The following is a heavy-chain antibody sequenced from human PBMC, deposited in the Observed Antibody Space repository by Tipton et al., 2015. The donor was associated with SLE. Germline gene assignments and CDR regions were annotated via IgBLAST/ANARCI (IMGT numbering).Heavy chain of an antibody. V-gene: IGHV4-34*01. CDR1: GGSLSGYY. CDR3: AGRYSGPGGYFDY. D-gene: IGHD5-12*01. J-gene: IGHJ4*02. CDR2: INHSGST. Sequence: TLSLTCAVYGGSLSGYYWSWIRQPPGKGLEWIGEINHSGSTTYNPSLKSRVTISVDTSKNHFSLKLSSVTAADTAVYYCAGRYSGPGGYFDYWGQGTLVTVSS.